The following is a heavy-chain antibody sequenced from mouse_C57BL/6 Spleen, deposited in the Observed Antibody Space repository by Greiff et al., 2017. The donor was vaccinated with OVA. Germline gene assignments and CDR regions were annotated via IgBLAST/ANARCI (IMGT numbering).Heavy chain of an antibody. CDR3: TSGGNYGDMDD. J-gene: IGHJ4*01. D-gene: IGHD1-1*02. Sequence: EVKLVESGPGLVKPSQSLSLTCSVTGYSITSGYYWNWIRQFPGNKLEWMGYISYDGSNNYNPSLKNRISITRDTSKNQFFVKLNSVATEIKDTYYCTSGGNYGDMDDWGKGTSVTVSS. V-gene: IGHV3-6*01. CDR1: GYSITSGYY. CDR2: ISYDGSN.